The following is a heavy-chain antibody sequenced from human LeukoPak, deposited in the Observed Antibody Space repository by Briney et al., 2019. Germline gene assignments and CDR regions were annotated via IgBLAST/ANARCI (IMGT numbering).Heavy chain of an antibody. CDR2: IYTSGST. V-gene: IGHV4-4*07. CDR1: GGSISSYY. CDR3: ARDKSVDFWSGYYTLFDY. J-gene: IGHJ4*02. Sequence: SETLSLTCTVSGGSISSYYWSWIRQPDGKGLEWSGRIYTSGSTNYNPSLKSRVTMSVDTSKNQFSLKLSSVTAADTAVYYCARDKSVDFWSGYYTLFDYWGQGTLVTVSS. D-gene: IGHD3-3*01.